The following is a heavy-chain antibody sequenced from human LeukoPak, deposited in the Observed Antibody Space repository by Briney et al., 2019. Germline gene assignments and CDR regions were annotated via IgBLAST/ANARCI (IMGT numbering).Heavy chain of an antibody. J-gene: IGHJ4*02. V-gene: IGHV1-69*02. CDR3: ARAGWELLVHGFDY. CDR1: GGTFSSYT. Sequence: SVKVSCKASGGTFSSYTISWVRQAPGQGLEWMGRIIPILGIANYAQKFQGRVTITADKSTSTAYMELSSLRSEDTAVYYCARAGWELLVHGFDYWGQGTLVTVSS. CDR2: IIPILGIA. D-gene: IGHD1-26*01.